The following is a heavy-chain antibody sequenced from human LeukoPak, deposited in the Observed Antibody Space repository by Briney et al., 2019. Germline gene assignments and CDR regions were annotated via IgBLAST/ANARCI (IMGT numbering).Heavy chain of an antibody. CDR3: ARDQKVGATPYFGMDV. CDR1: GATFSSYA. D-gene: IGHD1-26*01. Sequence: SVKVSCKASGATFSSYAINWVRQAPGQGLEWMGRIIPMLGTVNYAQKFQDRVTIIADKFTSTAYMELSSLRSEDTAVYYCARDQKVGATPYFGMDVWGQGTTVTVSS. J-gene: IGHJ6*02. CDR2: IIPMLGTV. V-gene: IGHV1-69*04.